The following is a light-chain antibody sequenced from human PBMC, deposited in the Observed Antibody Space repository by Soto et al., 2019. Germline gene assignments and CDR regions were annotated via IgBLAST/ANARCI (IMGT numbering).Light chain of an antibody. CDR2: GAS. Sequence: EIVLTQSPGTLSLSPGERATLSCRASQSVSNNYLAWYQQKPGRAPRLLIYGASSRATGIPDRFSGSGSGTDFTLTISRLEPEDFAVYYCQQYGSSPPTFGQGTRLEIK. CDR3: QQYGSSPPT. CDR1: QSVSNNY. V-gene: IGKV3-20*01. J-gene: IGKJ5*01.